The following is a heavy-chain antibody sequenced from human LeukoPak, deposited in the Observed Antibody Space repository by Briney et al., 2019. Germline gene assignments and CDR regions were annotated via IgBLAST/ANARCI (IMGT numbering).Heavy chain of an antibody. V-gene: IGHV4-30-4*01. CDR1: GDSVTRDDYF. Sequence: SETLSLTCSVSGDSVTRDDYFYSWTRQPPGEGLEWIAYIYYTAGSYYNPSLRSRVTMSIDTSRNQFSLKLSSVTAADTAVYHCGRGFRHSESYVVEYWSQGTLVTVSS. CDR2: IYYTAGS. D-gene: IGHD3-16*01. CDR3: GRGFRHSESYVVEY. J-gene: IGHJ4*02.